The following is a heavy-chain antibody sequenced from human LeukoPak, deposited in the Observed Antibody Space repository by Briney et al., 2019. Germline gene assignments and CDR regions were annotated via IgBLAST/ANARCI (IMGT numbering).Heavy chain of an antibody. J-gene: IGHJ1*01. CDR2: IRSKSYGGTI. Sequence: PGGSLRLSCTASGFTFGDSAMSWFRQAPGKGLEWVGFIRSKSYGGTIEYAASVKGIFTISREDSKSIAYLQMNSLKTEDTAVYYCTRGPPPPYYYDTSGYYYFQHWGQGTLVTVSS. V-gene: IGHV3-49*03. CDR3: TRGPPPPYYYDTSGYYYFQH. D-gene: IGHD3-22*01. CDR1: GFTFGDSA.